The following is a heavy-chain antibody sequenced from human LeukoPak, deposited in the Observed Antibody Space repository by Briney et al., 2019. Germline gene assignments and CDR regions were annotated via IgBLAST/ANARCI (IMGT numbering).Heavy chain of an antibody. CDR1: GFTFSSYN. CDR2: ISSSSSYI. V-gene: IGHV3-21*01. CDR3: ARDKYGSGSYSWSKRLDS. Sequence: GGSLRLSCAASGFTFSSYNMNWVRQAPGEGREWVSFISSSSSYIYYADSVKGRFTISRDNAKNSLYLQMNNLRAEDTAVYYCARDKYGSGSYSWSKRLDSWGQGTLVTVSS. D-gene: IGHD3-10*01. J-gene: IGHJ4*02.